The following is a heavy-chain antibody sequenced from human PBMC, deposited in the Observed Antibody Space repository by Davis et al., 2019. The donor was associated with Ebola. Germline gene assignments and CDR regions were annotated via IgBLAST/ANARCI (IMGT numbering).Heavy chain of an antibody. CDR2: ISGSGGST. CDR3: AREGPLTSSSWYQYFDY. V-gene: IGHV3-23*01. Sequence: PGGSLRLSCAASGFTFSSYAMSWVRQAPGKGLEWVSAISGSGGSTYYADSVKGRFTISRDNAKNSLYLQMNSLRAEDTAVYYCAREGPLTSSSWYQYFDYWGQGTLVTVSS. J-gene: IGHJ4*02. CDR1: GFTFSSYA. D-gene: IGHD6-13*01.